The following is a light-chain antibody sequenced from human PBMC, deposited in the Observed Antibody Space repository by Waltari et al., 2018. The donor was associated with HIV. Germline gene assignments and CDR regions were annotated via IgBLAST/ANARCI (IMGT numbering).Light chain of an antibody. CDR2: SAS. CDR1: QNITSH. CDR3: QQSYSTPRT. Sequence: DIRMTQSPSSLSASVGDRVTIACRPSQNITSHLSWYQQKSGNAPHLLIYSASNLQSGVPSRFSGSGSGTDFTLSIATLQPEDVATYYCQQSYSTPRTFGQGTRVEI. J-gene: IGKJ1*01. V-gene: IGKV1-39*01.